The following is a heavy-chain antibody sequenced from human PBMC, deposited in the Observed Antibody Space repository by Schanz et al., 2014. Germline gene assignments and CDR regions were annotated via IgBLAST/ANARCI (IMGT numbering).Heavy chain of an antibody. CDR2: ISSGGTTT. V-gene: IGHV3-11*01. D-gene: IGHD6-19*01. Sequence: QVHLLESGGGLVEPGGSLRLSCAASGFIFSDYYMAWIRQAPGKGPEYVSYISSGGTTTYHSDSVKGRFTISRDSAKNSLYLQMNSLRAEDTALYYCTKDKSQIAVAGLFDLWGQGTLVTVSS. J-gene: IGHJ4*02. CDR1: GFIFSDYY. CDR3: TKDKSQIAVAGLFDL.